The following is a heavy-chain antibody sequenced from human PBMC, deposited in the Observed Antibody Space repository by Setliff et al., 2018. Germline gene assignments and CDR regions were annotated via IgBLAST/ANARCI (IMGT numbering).Heavy chain of an antibody. CDR2: IYWNDDK. CDR3: ARCITIFGVVIPNAFDY. D-gene: IGHD3-3*01. Sequence: GSGPTLVNPPQPLTLTCTFSGFSLSTSGVGVGWIRQPPGKALEWLALIYWNDDKRYSPSLKSRLTITKDTSKNQVVLTMTNMDPVDTATYYCARCITIFGVVIPNAFDYWGQGTLVTVS. V-gene: IGHV2-5*01. J-gene: IGHJ4*02. CDR1: GFSLSTSGVG.